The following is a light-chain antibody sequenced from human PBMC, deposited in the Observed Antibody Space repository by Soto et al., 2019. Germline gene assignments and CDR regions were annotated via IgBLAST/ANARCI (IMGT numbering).Light chain of an antibody. CDR1: QSVSSTY. J-gene: IGKJ2*02. Sequence: EIVLTQSPGTLSLSPGESATLSCRASQSVSSTYLAWYQQKPGQPPRLLIYDLSRRTTGIPDRFSASGSGTDFTLTISRLEPEDFAVYYCQQYGSSPRTFGQGTKLEI. CDR2: DLS. CDR3: QQYGSSPRT. V-gene: IGKV3-20*01.